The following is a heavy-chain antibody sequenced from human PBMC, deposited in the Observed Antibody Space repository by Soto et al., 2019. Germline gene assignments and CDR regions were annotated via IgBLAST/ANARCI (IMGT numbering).Heavy chain of an antibody. Sequence: QVQLQESGPGLVKSSETLSLTCTVSGGSISSYHWSWIRQPLGKGLEWIGYMSNSGSTNYNPSLKSRVTISVDTSKNQFSLKLSSVTAADTAVYYCARHYCSGGGCYYFDNWGQGTLVTVSS. CDR2: MSNSGST. J-gene: IGHJ4*02. V-gene: IGHV4-59*08. CDR3: ARHYCSGGGCYYFDN. D-gene: IGHD2-15*01. CDR1: GGSISSYH.